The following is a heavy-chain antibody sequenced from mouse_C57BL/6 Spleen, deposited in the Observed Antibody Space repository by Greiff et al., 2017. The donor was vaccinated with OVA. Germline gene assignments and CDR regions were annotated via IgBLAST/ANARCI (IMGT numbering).Heavy chain of an antibody. J-gene: IGHJ4*01. CDR1: GFTFSSYA. Sequence: EVKLVESGEGLVKPGGSLKLSCAASGFTFSSYAMSWVRQTPEKRLEWVAYISSGGDYIYYADTVKGRFTISRDNARNTLYLQMSSLKSEDTAMYYCTRDPYYSNYVDYAMDYWGQGTSVTVSS. V-gene: IGHV5-9-1*02. CDR2: ISSGGDYI. D-gene: IGHD2-5*01. CDR3: TRDPYYSNYVDYAMDY.